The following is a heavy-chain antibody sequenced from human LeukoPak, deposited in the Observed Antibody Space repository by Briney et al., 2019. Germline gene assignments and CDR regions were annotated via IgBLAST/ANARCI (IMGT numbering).Heavy chain of an antibody. J-gene: IGHJ4*02. CDR2: MNPNSGNT. CDR3: ARDFEYSSSWYFY. CDR1: GYTFTSYD. D-gene: IGHD6-13*01. Sequence: ASVKVSCKASGYTFTSYDINWVRQATGQGLEWMGWMNPNSGNTGYAQKFQGRVTMTRNTSISTAYMELRSLRSDDTAVYYCARDFEYSSSWYFYWGQGTLVTVSS. V-gene: IGHV1-8*01.